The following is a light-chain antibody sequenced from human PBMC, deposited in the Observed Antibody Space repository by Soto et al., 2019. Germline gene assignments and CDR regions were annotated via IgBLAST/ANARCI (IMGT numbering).Light chain of an antibody. V-gene: IGKV1-8*01. CDR2: AAS. CDR3: QQYYSYSRT. CDR1: QGISSY. Sequence: AIRMTQSPSSLSASTGDRVTITCRASQGISSYLAWYQQKPGKAPKLLIYAASTLQSGVPSRFSGSGSGTDFTLTISYLQSEDFATYYCQQYYSYSRTFGPGTKVDIK. J-gene: IGKJ3*01.